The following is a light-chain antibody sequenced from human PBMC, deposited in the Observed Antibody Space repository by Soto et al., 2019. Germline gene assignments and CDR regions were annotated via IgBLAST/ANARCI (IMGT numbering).Light chain of an antibody. CDR1: SSDVGSYNL. Sequence: QSALTQPASVSGSPGQSITISCTGTSSDVGSYNLVSWYQQHPGKAPKVMIYEVSKRPSGVPNRFSGSKSGNTASLTISGLQAEDEADYYCCSYAGSSTYVFGTGTKVTVL. CDR2: EVS. J-gene: IGLJ1*01. V-gene: IGLV2-23*02. CDR3: CSYAGSSTYV.